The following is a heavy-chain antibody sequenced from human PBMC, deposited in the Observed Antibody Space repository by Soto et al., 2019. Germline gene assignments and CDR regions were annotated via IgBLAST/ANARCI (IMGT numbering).Heavy chain of an antibody. V-gene: IGHV5-10-1*01. J-gene: IGHJ3*02. D-gene: IGHD3-22*01. CDR1: GYSFTSYW. CDR3: ARDKYYYDSSGSYDAFEI. CDR2: IDPSDSYT. Sequence: GESLKISCKGSGYSFTSYWIGWVRQMPGKGLEWMGRIDPSDSYTNYSPSFQGHVTISADKSITTAYLQWSSLKASDTAMYYCARDKYYYDSSGSYDAFEIWGQGTMVTVSS.